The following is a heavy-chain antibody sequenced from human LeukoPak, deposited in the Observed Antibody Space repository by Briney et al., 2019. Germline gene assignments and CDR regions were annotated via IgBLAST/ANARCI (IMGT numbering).Heavy chain of an antibody. D-gene: IGHD3-16*02. CDR3: ARFRSPLTWASAFDV. Sequence: GGTLRLSCSASGFSFSSYSMNWVCQAQGKGLEWVSCITSTSRQYYSDSVKGRFSISKDNAQNSVYLQVNSLRVDDTAVFYCARFRSPLTWASAFDVWGQGTLVTVSS. CDR1: GFSFSSYS. CDR2: ITSTSRQ. J-gene: IGHJ3*01. V-gene: IGHV3-21*03.